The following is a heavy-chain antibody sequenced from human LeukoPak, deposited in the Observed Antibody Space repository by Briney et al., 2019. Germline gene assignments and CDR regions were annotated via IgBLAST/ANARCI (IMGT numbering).Heavy chain of an antibody. Sequence: GGSLRLSCAASGFTFSSYGMHWVRQAPGKGLEWVAFIRYDGSNKYYADSVKGRFTISRDNSKNTLYLQMNSLRAEDTAVYYCAPERVYGSGITPLGYFDYWGQGTLVTVSS. CDR1: GFTFSSYG. V-gene: IGHV3-30*02. CDR3: APERVYGSGITPLGYFDY. J-gene: IGHJ4*02. D-gene: IGHD3-10*01. CDR2: IRYDGSNK.